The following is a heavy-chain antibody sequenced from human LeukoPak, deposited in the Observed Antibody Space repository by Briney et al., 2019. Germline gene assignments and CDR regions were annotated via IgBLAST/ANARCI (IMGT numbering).Heavy chain of an antibody. CDR3: AREGDYYGSGSHTGDNWFDP. CDR1: GYTFTSYY. V-gene: IGHV1-46*01. J-gene: IGHJ5*02. CDR2: VNPSGGST. D-gene: IGHD3-10*01. Sequence: PGASVKVSCKASGYTFTSYYMHWVRQAPGQGLEWMGIVNPSGGSTSYAQKFQGRVTMTRDTSTSTVYMELSSLRSEDTAVYYCAREGDYYGSGSHTGDNWFDPWGQGTLVTVSS.